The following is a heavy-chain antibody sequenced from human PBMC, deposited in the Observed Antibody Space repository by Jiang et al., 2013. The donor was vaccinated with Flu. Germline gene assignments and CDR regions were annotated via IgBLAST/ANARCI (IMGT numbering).Heavy chain of an antibody. CDR3: ARKGYFGNFLYHFDY. CDR2: INAANGDT. J-gene: IGHJ4*02. D-gene: IGHD3-10*01. Sequence: SGAEVKLPGASVKVSCMTSGYTFTNYPLHWVRQAPGQGLEWLGWINAANGDTGYSQKFQGRVTITIDTSASTAYMELSSPGSEDTAMFYCARKGYFGNFLYHFDYWGQGTLVTVSS. CDR1: GYTFTNYP. V-gene: IGHV1-3*01.